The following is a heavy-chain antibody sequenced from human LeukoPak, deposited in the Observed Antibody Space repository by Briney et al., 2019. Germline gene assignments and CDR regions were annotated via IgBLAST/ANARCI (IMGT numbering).Heavy chain of an antibody. CDR1: GFTFSSYG. Sequence: GGSLRLSCAASGFTFSSYGMHWVRQAPGKGLEWVSVIYSGGSTYYADSVKGRFTISRDNSKNTLYLQMNSLRAEDTAVYYCARTYSSSWYFNYWGQGTLVTVSS. CDR2: IYSGGST. V-gene: IGHV3-66*01. CDR3: ARTYSSSWYFNY. J-gene: IGHJ4*02. D-gene: IGHD6-13*01.